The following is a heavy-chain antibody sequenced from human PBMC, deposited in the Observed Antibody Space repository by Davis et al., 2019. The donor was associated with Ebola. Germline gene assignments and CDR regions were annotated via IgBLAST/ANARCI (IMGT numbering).Heavy chain of an antibody. J-gene: IGHJ4*02. CDR1: GFTFSSYW. V-gene: IGHV3-7*03. D-gene: IGHD3-9*01. Sequence: AGSLTLSCAASGFTFSSYWMSWVRQAPGKGLEWVANIKQEGSEKYYVDSVKGRFTISRDNAKNSLYLQMNSLRAEDTALYYCAKDPKLRYFEWSGGFDYWGQGTLVTVS. CDR2: IKQEGSEK. CDR3: AKDPKLRYFEWSGGFDY.